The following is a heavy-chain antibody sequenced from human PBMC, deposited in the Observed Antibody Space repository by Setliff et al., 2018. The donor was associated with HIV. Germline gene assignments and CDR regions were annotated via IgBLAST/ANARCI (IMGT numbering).Heavy chain of an antibody. J-gene: IGHJ4*02. CDR2: VKSDRDGGTV. D-gene: IGHD3-3*01. Sequence: GGSLRLSCAASGFTFNKAWMNWVRQAPGKALEWVGRVKSDRDGGTVDYAAPVKGRFTISIDDSRQTLYLQMNSLRAEDTAVYYCARETIWSGHSYFDYWGQGTLVTVSS. V-gene: IGHV3-15*07. CDR1: GFTFNKAW. CDR3: ARETIWSGHSYFDY.